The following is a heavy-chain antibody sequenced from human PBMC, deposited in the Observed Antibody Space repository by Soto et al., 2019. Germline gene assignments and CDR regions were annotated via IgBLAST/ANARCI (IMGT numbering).Heavy chain of an antibody. Sequence: ASVKVSCKASGYTFTSYGISWVRQAPGQGLEWMGWISAYNGNTNYAQKLQGRVTMTTDTSTSTAYMELRSLRSDDTAVYYCARSSERVRGVIRPIYYYYYGMDVCGQGPTVTVYS. CDR1: GYTFTSYG. V-gene: IGHV1-18*04. CDR2: ISAYNGNT. D-gene: IGHD3-10*01. J-gene: IGHJ6*02. CDR3: ARSSERVRGVIRPIYYYYYGMDV.